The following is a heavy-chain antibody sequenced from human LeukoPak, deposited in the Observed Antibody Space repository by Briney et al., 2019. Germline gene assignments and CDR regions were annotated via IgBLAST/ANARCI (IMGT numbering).Heavy chain of an antibody. D-gene: IGHD1-26*01. V-gene: IGHV3-23*01. J-gene: IGHJ4*02. Sequence: GGSLRLSCAASGFIFSNYGMNWVRQAPGKGLEWVAAISASGSATSYADSVRGRFTISRDNSKSTTYLQMNSLRAEDTAVYYCARERGRGRDSPWFDYWGQGTLVTVSS. CDR2: ISASGSAT. CDR3: ARERGRGRDSPWFDY. CDR1: GFIFSNYG.